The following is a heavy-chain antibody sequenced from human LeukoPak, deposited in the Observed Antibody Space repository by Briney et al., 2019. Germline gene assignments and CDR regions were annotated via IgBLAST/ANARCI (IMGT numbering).Heavy chain of an antibody. CDR1: GGSIYNYY. V-gene: IGHV4-4*07. CDR2: IYTSGST. CDR3: ARESKTYDGSGYYHDS. D-gene: IGHD3-22*01. Sequence: SETLSLTCTVSGGSIYNYYWSWIRQPAGKGLEWIGRIYTSGSTDYSPSLKSRVTMSLDTSKNQFSLNLYSVTAADTGVYFCARESKTYDGSGYYHDSWGQGTLVTVSS. J-gene: IGHJ4*02.